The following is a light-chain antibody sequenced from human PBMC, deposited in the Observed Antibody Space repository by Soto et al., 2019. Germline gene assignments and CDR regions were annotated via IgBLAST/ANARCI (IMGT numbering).Light chain of an antibody. Sequence: QSALTQPASVSGSPGQSITISCTGTSSDVGGYNYVSWYQQHPGKAPKLMIYDVSNRSSGVSNRFSGSKSGNTASLTISGLQAEDEADYYCSSYTRSSTLEVFGTGTKVTVL. V-gene: IGLV2-14*01. CDR1: SSDVGGYNY. CDR2: DVS. CDR3: SSYTRSSTLEV. J-gene: IGLJ1*01.